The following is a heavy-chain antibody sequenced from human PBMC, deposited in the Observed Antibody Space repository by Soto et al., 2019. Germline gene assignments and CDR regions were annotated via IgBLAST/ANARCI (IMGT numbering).Heavy chain of an antibody. V-gene: IGHV3-15*01. D-gene: IGHD2-8*01. CDR1: GFSFNIAW. CDR2: IKSKADGGTT. Sequence: EVQLVESGGGLVKPGESLRLSCAASGFSFNIAWMSWVRQAPGKGLEWVGRIKSKADGGTTDYGASVKGGLTISRDDSRNTVYLQMNNMKTEDTAVYYCTRQRRYCTNSICSEYDRDGLDVWGQGTTVTVSS. J-gene: IGHJ6*02. CDR3: TRQRRYCTNSICSEYDRDGLDV.